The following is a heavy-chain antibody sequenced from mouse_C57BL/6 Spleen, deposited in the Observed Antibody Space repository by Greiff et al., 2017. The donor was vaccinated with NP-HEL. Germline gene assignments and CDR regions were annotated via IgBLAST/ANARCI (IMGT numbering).Heavy chain of an antibody. CDR1: GFNIKDYY. J-gene: IGHJ2*01. D-gene: IGHD1-1*01. V-gene: IGHV14-2*01. Sequence: EVKVEESGAELVKPGASVKLSCTASGFNIKDYYMHWVKQRTEQGLEWIGRIDPEDGETKYAPKFQGKATITADTSSNTAYLQLSSLTSEDTAVYYCARSRRYGSSRLDYWGQGTTLTVSS. CDR2: IDPEDGET. CDR3: ARSRRYGSSRLDY.